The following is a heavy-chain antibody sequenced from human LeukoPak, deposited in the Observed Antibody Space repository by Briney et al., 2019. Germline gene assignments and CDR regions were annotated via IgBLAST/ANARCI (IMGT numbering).Heavy chain of an antibody. J-gene: IGHJ4*02. D-gene: IGHD1-26*01. CDR3: ARGRGSYYDLDY. V-gene: IGHV3-66*01. CDR2: IYSGGST. Sequence: GGSLRLSCAASGFTVSSNYMSWVRQAPGNGLEWVSVIYSGGSTYYADSVKGRFTISRDNSKNTLYLQMNSLRAEDTAVYYCARGRGSYYDLDYWGQGTLVTVSS. CDR1: GFTVSSNY.